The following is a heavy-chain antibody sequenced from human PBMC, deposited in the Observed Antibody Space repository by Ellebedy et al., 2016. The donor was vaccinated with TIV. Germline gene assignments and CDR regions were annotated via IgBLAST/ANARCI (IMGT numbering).Heavy chain of an antibody. CDR1: GGSISSSC. J-gene: IGHJ5*01. D-gene: IGHD1-1*01. CDR3: AGRTTTGAYNWFDS. V-gene: IGHV4-4*07. Sequence: SETLSLTXNFSGGSISSSCWAWIRQPAGKGLEWIGRIYTSGSTNYNPSLKSRVTMSIDTSKNQFSLNLNSVTAADTAVYYCAGRTTTGAYNWFDSWGQGTLVTVSS. CDR2: IYTSGST.